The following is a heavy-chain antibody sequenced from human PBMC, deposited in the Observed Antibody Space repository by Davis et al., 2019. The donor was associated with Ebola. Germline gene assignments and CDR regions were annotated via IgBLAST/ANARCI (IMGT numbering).Heavy chain of an antibody. Sequence: GESLKISCAASGFTFSSYSMNWVRQAPGKGLEWVAVISYDGSNKYYADSVKGRFTISRDNSKNTMYLQMNSLRAEDTAVYYCAKVETIYWGQGTLVTVSS. V-gene: IGHV3-30*18. CDR1: GFTFSSYS. CDR3: AKVETIY. CDR2: ISYDGSNK. J-gene: IGHJ4*02.